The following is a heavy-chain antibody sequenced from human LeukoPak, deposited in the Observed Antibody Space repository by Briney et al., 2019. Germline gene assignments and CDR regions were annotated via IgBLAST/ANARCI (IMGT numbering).Heavy chain of an antibody. Sequence: GRSLRLSCAASGFTFSSYGMHWVRQAPGKGLEWVAVIWYDGSNKYYADSVKGRFTISRDNSNNALYLQMNSPRAEDTAVYFCAKGGSSWSRWDYWGQGTLVTVSS. CDR2: IWYDGSNK. J-gene: IGHJ4*02. CDR3: AKGGSSWSRWDY. V-gene: IGHV3-33*06. D-gene: IGHD6-13*01. CDR1: GFTFSSYG.